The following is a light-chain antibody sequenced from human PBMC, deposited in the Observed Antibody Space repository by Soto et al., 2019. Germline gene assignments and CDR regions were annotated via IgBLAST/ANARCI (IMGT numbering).Light chain of an antibody. J-gene: IGKJ1*01. CDR2: GAS. CDR1: QSVSSSY. V-gene: IGKV3-20*01. Sequence: ESVLTQSPGTLSLSPGEKATLSCRASQSVSSSYLAWYQQKPGQAPRLLIYGASSRATGIPDRFSGSVSGTDFTLTVSRLEPEDFAVYYCQQFGSSSWTFGQGPKVDIK. CDR3: QQFGSSSWT.